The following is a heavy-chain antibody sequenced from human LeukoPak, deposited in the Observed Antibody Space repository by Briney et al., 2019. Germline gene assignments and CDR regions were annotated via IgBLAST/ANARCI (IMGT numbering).Heavy chain of an antibody. CDR2: ISWNRGSI. J-gene: IGHJ6*02. CDR3: AKDVYSSSLNYYYGMDV. D-gene: IGHD6-6*01. CDR1: GFTFDDYA. Sequence: GRSLRLSCAASGFTFDDYAMHWVRQAPGKGLEGVSCISWNRGSIGYADSVKGRFTTSRGNAKNSLYLQMNSLRAEDTALYYCAKDVYSSSLNYYYGMDVWGQGTTVTVSS. V-gene: IGHV3-9*01.